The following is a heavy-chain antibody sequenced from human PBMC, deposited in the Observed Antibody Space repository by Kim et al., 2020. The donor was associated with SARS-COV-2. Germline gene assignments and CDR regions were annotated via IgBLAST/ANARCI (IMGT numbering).Heavy chain of an antibody. Sequence: ASVKVSCKASGYTFTSYGISWVRQAPGQGLEWMGWISAYNGNTNYAQKLQGRVTMTTDTSTSTAYMELRSLRSDDTAVYYCAREGGTSYDFWSGYYTGALGYGMDVWGQGTTVTVSS. CDR2: ISAYNGNT. CDR3: AREGGTSYDFWSGYYTGALGYGMDV. V-gene: IGHV1-18*01. J-gene: IGHJ6*02. CDR1: GYTFTSYG. D-gene: IGHD3-3*01.